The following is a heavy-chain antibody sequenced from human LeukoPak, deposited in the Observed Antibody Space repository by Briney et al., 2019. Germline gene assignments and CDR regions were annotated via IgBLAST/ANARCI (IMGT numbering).Heavy chain of an antibody. J-gene: IGHJ3*02. CDR2: ISGSGGST. CDR1: GFTFSSYG. D-gene: IGHD5-18*01. Sequence: PGGSLRLSCAASGFTFSSYGMSWVRQAPGKGLEWVSAISGSGGSTYYADSVKGRFTISRDNSKNTLYLQMNSLRAEDTAVYYCAKGPVWGYGYDAFDIWGQGTMVTVSS. CDR3: AKGPVWGYGYDAFDI. V-gene: IGHV3-23*01.